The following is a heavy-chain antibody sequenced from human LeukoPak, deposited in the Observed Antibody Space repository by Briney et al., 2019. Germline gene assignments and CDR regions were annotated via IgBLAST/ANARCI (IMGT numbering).Heavy chain of an antibody. CDR2: INHSGST. CDR3: ARVRYGSGSYSASRYYYYYGMDV. V-gene: IGHV4-34*01. D-gene: IGHD3-10*01. J-gene: IGHJ6*02. Sequence: PSETLSLTCAVYGGSFSGYYWSWIRQPPGKGLEWIGEINHSGSTNYNPSLKSRVTISVDTSKNQFSLKLSSVTAADTAVYYCARVRYGSGSYSASRYYYYYGMDVWGQGTTVTVSS. CDR1: GGSFSGYY.